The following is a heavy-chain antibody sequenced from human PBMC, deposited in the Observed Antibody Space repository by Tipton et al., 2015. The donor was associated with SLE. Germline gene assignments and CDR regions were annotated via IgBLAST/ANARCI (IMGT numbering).Heavy chain of an antibody. CDR3: ARSDGGY. CDR1: VGSLTTNY. D-gene: IGHD3-16*01. V-gene: IGHV4-4*07. J-gene: IGHJ4*02. Sequence: TLSLTCTVSVGSLTTNYWNWIRQPAGKGLEWIGRLYGSGSTNYNSSLESRVTISIDTARNQFSLKLTSVTAADTAVYYCARSDGGYWGQGTLVTVSS. CDR2: LYGSGST.